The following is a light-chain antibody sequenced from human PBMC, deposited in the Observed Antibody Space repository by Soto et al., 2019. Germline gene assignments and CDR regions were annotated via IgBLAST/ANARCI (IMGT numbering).Light chain of an antibody. V-gene: IGLV2-14*03. CDR2: DVS. CDR1: SSDIGAYNY. Sequence: QSALTQPDSVSGSPGQSITISCTGTSSDIGAYNYASWYQQHPGKAPKHILYDVSNRPSGVSNRFSGSKSGYTASLTISGLKAADEADYYCSSLSSTITRVFGTGTKVTVL. J-gene: IGLJ1*01. CDR3: SSLSSTITRV.